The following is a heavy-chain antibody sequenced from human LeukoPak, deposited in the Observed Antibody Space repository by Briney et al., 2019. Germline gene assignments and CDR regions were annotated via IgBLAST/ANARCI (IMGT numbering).Heavy chain of an antibody. J-gene: IGHJ1*01. V-gene: IGHV4-61*02. CDR1: GGSISSGSYY. CDR2: IYTSGST. Sequence: SQTLSLTCTVSGGSISSGSYYWSWIRQPAGKGLEWIGRIYTSGSTNYNPSLKSRVTISVDTSKNQFSLKLSSVTAADTAVYYCARLLRSSSSPGFQHWGQGTLVTVSS. D-gene: IGHD6-6*01. CDR3: ARLLRSSSSPGFQH.